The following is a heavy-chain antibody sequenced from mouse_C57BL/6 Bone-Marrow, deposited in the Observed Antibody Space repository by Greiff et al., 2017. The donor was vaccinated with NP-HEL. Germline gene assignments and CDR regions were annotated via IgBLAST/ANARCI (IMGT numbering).Heavy chain of an antibody. Sequence: QVQLKESGPGLVAPSQSLSITCTVSGFSLTSYGVDWVRQPPGKGLEWLGVIWGGGSTTYNSALMSRLSISKDKSKSQVFLKMNSLQTDDTAMYYCAKHETPDYYGSIHWYFDVWGTGTTVTVSS. J-gene: IGHJ1*03. CDR2: IWGGGST. V-gene: IGHV2-9*01. D-gene: IGHD1-1*01. CDR3: AKHETPDYYGSIHWYFDV. CDR1: GFSLTSYG.